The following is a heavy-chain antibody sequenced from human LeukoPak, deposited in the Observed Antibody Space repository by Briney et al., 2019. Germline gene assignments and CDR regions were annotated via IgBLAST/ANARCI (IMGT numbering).Heavy chain of an antibody. D-gene: IGHD2-2*01. Sequence: SETLSLTCTVSGGSVSSGSYYWSWIRQSPGKGLEWIGFIYYSGSTNYNPSLKSRVTISVDTSKNHFSLKLSSVTAADTAVYYCARLVVPAAMGGFDYWGQGTLVTVSS. J-gene: IGHJ4*02. CDR3: ARLVVPAAMGGFDY. CDR2: IYYSGST. V-gene: IGHV4-61*03. CDR1: GGSVSSGSYY.